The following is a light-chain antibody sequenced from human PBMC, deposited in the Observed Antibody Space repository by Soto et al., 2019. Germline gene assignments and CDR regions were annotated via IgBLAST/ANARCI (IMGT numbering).Light chain of an antibody. CDR3: SSYTRSSTLV. V-gene: IGLV2-14*03. CDR2: DVS. J-gene: IGLJ2*01. Sequence: QSALTQPASVSGSPGQSIAISCTGTSSDVGAYNYVSWYQHHPSKAPKLMIYDVSNRPSGVSDRFSGSKSGNTASLTISGLQAEDEADYYCSSYTRSSTLVFGGGTKVTVL. CDR1: SSDVGAYNY.